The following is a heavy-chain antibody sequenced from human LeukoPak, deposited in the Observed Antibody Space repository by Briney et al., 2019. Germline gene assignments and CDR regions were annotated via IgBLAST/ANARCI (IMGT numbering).Heavy chain of an antibody. V-gene: IGHV3-49*03. J-gene: IGHJ5*02. CDR2: VGGNAYGGTT. CDR3: TRAYCGAGRCYEPNL. Sequence: PGRSLRLSCTASGFTFGDYAMSWFRQAPGKGLEWVGLVGGNAYGGTTEYAASVRGRFSISRDDSRSTAYLQMSSLKTEDTAMYYCTRAYCGAGRCYEPNLWGQGTLVTVSS. CDR1: GFTFGDYA. D-gene: IGHD2-15*01.